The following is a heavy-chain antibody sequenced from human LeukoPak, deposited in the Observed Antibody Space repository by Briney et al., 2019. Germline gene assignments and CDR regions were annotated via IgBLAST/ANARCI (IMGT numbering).Heavy chain of an antibody. Sequence: ASVKVSCKASGYTFTGYYMHWVRQAPGQGLEWMGWINPNSGGTNYAQKFQGRVTMTRDTSISTAYMELTRLRSDDSAVYYCARGAGGYCSGGSCHWRTYNWFDPWGQGTLVTVSS. D-gene: IGHD2-15*01. V-gene: IGHV1-2*02. CDR3: ARGAGGYCSGGSCHWRTYNWFDP. CDR2: INPNSGGT. CDR1: GYTFTGYY. J-gene: IGHJ5*02.